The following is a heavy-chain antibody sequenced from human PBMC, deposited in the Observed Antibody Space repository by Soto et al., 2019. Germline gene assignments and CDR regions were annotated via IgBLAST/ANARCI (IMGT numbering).Heavy chain of an antibody. CDR3: ARGGWRQIDY. CDR2: IYYSGST. J-gene: IGHJ4*02. D-gene: IGHD3-3*01. CDR1: GGSISSYY. Sequence: QVQLQESGPGLVKPSETLSLTCTVSGGSISSYYWSWIRQPPGKGLEWIGYIYYSGSTNYNPSLKSGAAISVDTSKNQFALKLSSVTAADTAVYYCARGGWRQIDYWGQGTLVTVSS. V-gene: IGHV4-59*08.